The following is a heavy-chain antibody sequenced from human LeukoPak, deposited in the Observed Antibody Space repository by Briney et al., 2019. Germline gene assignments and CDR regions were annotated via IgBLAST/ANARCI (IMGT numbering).Heavy chain of an antibody. CDR3: AKANYYDSSGYY. CDR2: ISGSGGST. J-gene: IGHJ4*02. D-gene: IGHD3-22*01. Sequence: GGSLTLSCAASRFTFSSYAMSWVRQAPGKGLEWVSSISGSGGSTYYADSVKGRFTVSRDNSKNTLYLQMNSLRAEDTAVYYCAKANYYDSSGYYWGQGTLVTVSS. V-gene: IGHV3-23*01. CDR1: RFTFSSYA.